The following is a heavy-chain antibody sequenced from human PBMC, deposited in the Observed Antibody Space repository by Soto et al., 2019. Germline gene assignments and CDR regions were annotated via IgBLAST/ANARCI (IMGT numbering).Heavy chain of an antibody. CDR2: IYYSGST. CDR3: ARDEAAADTYHYYGMDV. D-gene: IGHD6-13*01. CDR1: GGSISSGDYY. J-gene: IGHJ6*02. Sequence: SETLSLTCTVSGGSISSGDYYWSWIRQPPGKGLEWIGYIYYSGSTYYNPSLKSRVTISVDTSKNQFSLKLSSVTAADMAVYYCARDEAAADTYHYYGMDVWGQGTTVTVS. V-gene: IGHV4-30-4*01.